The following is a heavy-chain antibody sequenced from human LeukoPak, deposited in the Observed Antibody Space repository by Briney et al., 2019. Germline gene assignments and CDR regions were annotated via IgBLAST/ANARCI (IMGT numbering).Heavy chain of an antibody. CDR1: GYTFTSYD. CDR3: ARGPGYSSGWSTGMPKGWFDP. CDR2: MNPNSGNT. V-gene: IGHV1-8*01. D-gene: IGHD6-19*01. Sequence: ASVKVSCKTSGYTFTSYDINWVRQATGQGLEWMGWMNPNSGNTGYAQKFQGKVTMTRNTSINTAYMELSSLRSEDTAVYYCARGPGYSSGWSTGMPKGWFDPWGRGTLVTVSS. J-gene: IGHJ5*02.